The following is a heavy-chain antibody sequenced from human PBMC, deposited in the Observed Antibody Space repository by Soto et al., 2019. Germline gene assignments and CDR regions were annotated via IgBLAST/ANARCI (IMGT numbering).Heavy chain of an antibody. J-gene: IGHJ4*02. D-gene: IGHD2-21*02. Sequence: QVQLVQSGAEVKKPGASVKVSCKASGYTFTRYAIHWVRQAPGQGLEWMGWINAGSGSSRYSQNFQGRVTITRDTSASTAYMELSSLIVEDTGVYYCARERAVSANFFDYWGQGTLVTVSS. CDR2: INAGSGSS. CDR3: ARERAVSANFFDY. CDR1: GYTFTRYA. V-gene: IGHV1-3*01.